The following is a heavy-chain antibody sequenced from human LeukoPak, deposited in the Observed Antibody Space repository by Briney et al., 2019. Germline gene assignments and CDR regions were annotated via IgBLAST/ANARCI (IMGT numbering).Heavy chain of an antibody. J-gene: IGHJ6*02. CDR2: IYYSGST. CDR1: GGSISSYY. V-gene: IGHV4-59*01. D-gene: IGHD5-18*01. Sequence: SETLSLTCTVSGGSISSYYWSWIRQPPGKGLEWIGYIYYSGSTNYNPSLKSRVTISVDTSKNQFSLKLSSVTAADTAVYYCARVKGVTYYYYGMDVWGQGTTVTVPS. CDR3: ARVKGVTYYYYGMDV.